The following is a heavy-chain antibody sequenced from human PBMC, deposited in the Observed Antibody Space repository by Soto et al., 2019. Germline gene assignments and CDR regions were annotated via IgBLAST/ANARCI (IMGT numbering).Heavy chain of an antibody. CDR3: AHSAYFSLRFGSRPFDP. J-gene: IGHJ5*02. V-gene: IGHV2-5*01. Sequence: SGPTLVKPTQTLTLTCTFSGFSLSTSGVGVGWIRQPPGKALEWLALIYWNDDKRYSPSLKRRLTFTKDTSKNQVVLTMTNMDPVDTATYYCAHSAYFSLRFGSRPFDPWGQGTLVTVSS. CDR1: GFSLSTSGVG. CDR2: IYWNDDK. D-gene: IGHD3-3*01.